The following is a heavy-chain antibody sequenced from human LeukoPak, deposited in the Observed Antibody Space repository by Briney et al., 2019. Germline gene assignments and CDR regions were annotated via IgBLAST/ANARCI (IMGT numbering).Heavy chain of an antibody. J-gene: IGHJ4*02. CDR1: GGSISSSNW. Sequence: PSETLSLTCAVSGGSISSSNWWSWVRQPPGKGLEWIGEIYHSGSTNYNPSLKSRVTISVDKSKNQFSLKLSSVTAADTAVYYCARGGTGYYDTSGPLDYWGQGTLVTVSS. CDR2: IYHSGST. V-gene: IGHV4-4*02. D-gene: IGHD3-22*01. CDR3: ARGGTGYYDTSGPLDY.